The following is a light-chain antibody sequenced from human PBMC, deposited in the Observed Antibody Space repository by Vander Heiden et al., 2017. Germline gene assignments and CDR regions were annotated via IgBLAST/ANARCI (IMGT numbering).Light chain of an antibody. CDR1: QSISSW. V-gene: IGKV1-5*03. CDR2: KAS. J-gene: IGKJ2*01. Sequence: IQMTQSPSTLSASVGDRVTITCRASQSISSWLAWYQQKPGKAPKLLIYKASSLESGVPSRFSGSGSGTEFTLTISSLQPDDFATYYCQQYNSFGQGTKVEIK. CDR3: QQYNS.